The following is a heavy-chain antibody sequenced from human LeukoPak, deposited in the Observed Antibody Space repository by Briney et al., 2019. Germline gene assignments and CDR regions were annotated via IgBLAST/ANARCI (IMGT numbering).Heavy chain of an antibody. CDR3: ARRESSGFFDY. CDR2: IYYSGST. D-gene: IGHD6-19*01. CDR1: GGSISYYY. V-gene: IGHV4-59*08. Sequence: SETLSLTCTVSGGSISYYYWSWIRQPPGKGLDWIGYIYYSGSTNYNPSLKSRVTISVDTSKNQFSLNLSSATAADTAVYYCARRESSGFFDYWGQGTLVTVSS. J-gene: IGHJ4*02.